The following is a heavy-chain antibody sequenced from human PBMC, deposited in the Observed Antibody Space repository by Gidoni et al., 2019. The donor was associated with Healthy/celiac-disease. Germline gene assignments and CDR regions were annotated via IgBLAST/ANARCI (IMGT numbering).Heavy chain of an antibody. J-gene: IGHJ5*02. Sequence: QVQLQASGPGLVKPSQTLSLTCTVSGGSISSGSYYWSWIRQPAGKGLEWIGRIYTSGSTNYNPSLKSRVTISVDTSKNQFSLKLSSVTAADTAVYYCARDFGGSYSWGQGTLVTVSS. V-gene: IGHV4-61*02. CDR2: IYTSGST. CDR1: GGSISSGSYY. D-gene: IGHD1-26*01. CDR3: ARDFGGSYS.